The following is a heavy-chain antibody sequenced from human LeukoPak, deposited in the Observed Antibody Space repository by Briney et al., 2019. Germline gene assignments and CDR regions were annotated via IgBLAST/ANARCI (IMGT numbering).Heavy chain of an antibody. CDR3: ARVGKLFGSYGCWFDP. J-gene: IGHJ5*02. CDR2: IYFSGST. V-gene: IGHV4-39*07. Sequence: SETLSLTCTVSGDSISSANYYWGWVRQPPGKGLEWIGSIYFSGSTYYNPSLKSRVTISVDTSKNQFSLKLSPVTAADTAVYYCARVGKLFGSYGCWFDPWGQGTLVTVSS. CDR1: GDSISSANYY. D-gene: IGHD1-26*01.